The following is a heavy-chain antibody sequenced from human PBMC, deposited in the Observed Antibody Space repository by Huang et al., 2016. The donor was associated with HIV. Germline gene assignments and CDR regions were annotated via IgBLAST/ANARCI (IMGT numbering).Heavy chain of an antibody. CDR2: INPTSGGT. CDR3: AAGVVPAADYYYYYGMDV. CDR1: GYTFTGYY. Sequence: QVQLVQSGAEVKKPGASVKVSCKASGYTFTGYYMHWVRQAPGQGVEGMGCINPTSGGTNYAQKFQGRVTMTRDTSISTAYMELSRLRSDDTAVYYCAAGVVPAADYYYYYGMDVWGQGTTVTVSS. J-gene: IGHJ6*02. V-gene: IGHV1-2*02. D-gene: IGHD2-2*01.